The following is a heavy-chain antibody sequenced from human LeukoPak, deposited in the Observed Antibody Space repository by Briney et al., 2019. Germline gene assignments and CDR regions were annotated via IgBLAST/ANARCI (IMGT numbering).Heavy chain of an antibody. CDR3: ARHANIVVVVAANFFDY. CDR1: GGSISSSSYY. CDR2: IYYSGST. V-gene: IGHV4-39*01. D-gene: IGHD2-15*01. J-gene: IGHJ4*02. Sequence: SGTQSLTCTVSGGSISSSSYYWGWIRQPPGKGLEWIGSIYYSGSTYYNPSLKSRVTISVDTSKNQFSLKLSSVTAADTAVYYCARHANIVVVVAANFFDYWGQGTLVTVSS.